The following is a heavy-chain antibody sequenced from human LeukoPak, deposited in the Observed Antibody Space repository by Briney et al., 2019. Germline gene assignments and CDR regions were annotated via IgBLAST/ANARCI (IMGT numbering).Heavy chain of an antibody. V-gene: IGHV4-39*07. CDR3: ARDNGGYSYTGNWFDP. J-gene: IGHJ5*02. CDR2: IYYSGST. Sequence: SETLSLTCTVSGGSISSSSYYWGWIRQPPGKGLEWIGSIYYSGSTYYNPSLKSRVTISGDTSKNQFSLRLSSVTAADTAVYYCARDNGGYSYTGNWFDPWGQGTLVTVSS. D-gene: IGHD5-18*01. CDR1: GGSISSSSYY.